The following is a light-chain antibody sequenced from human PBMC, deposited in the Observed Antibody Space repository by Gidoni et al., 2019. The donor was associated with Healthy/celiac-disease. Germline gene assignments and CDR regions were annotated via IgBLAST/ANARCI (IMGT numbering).Light chain of an antibody. V-gene: IGLV1-40*01. Sequence: QSVLTHPPSVSGSPGQGVTISCTGSSSNIGAGYDVHWYQQLPGTAPKLLIYGNSNRPSGVPDRFSGSKSGTSASLAITGLQAEDEADYYCQSYDSSLSYVFGTGTKVTVL. CDR3: QSYDSSLSYV. CDR1: SSNIGAGYD. J-gene: IGLJ1*01. CDR2: GNS.